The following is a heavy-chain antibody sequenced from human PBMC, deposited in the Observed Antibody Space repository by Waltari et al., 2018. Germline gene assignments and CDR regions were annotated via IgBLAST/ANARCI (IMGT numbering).Heavy chain of an antibody. CDR2: ISSSSSTI. V-gene: IGHV3-48*04. CDR3: ARDSSHSYDSLPELTHYYYYMDV. CDR1: GFTFSSYS. J-gene: IGHJ6*03. D-gene: IGHD3-3*01. Sequence: EVQLVESGGGLVQPGGSLRLSCAASGFTFSSYSMTWVRQAPGKGLEWVSYISSSSSTIYYADSVKGRFTISRDNAKNSLYLQMNSLRAEDTAVYYCARDSSHSYDSLPELTHYYYYMDVWGKGTTVTVSS.